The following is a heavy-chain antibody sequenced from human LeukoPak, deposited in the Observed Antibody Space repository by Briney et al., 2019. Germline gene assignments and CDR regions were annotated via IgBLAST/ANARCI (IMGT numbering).Heavy chain of an antibody. D-gene: IGHD2-21*02. CDR3: ARVSYCGGDCSTGSFDY. Sequence: GGSLRLSCAASGFTFSSYSMSWVRQAPGKGLEWVSSISSSSCYIYYADSVKGRFTISRDNAKNSLYLQMNSLRAEDTAVYYCARVSYCGGDCSTGSFDYWGQGTLVTVSS. CDR1: GFTFSSYS. J-gene: IGHJ4*02. CDR2: ISSSSCYI. V-gene: IGHV3-21*01.